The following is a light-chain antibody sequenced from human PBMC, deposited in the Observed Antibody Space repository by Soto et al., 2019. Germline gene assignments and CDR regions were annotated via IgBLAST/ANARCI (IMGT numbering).Light chain of an antibody. V-gene: IGLV2-11*01. J-gene: IGLJ1*01. CDR2: DVS. CDR1: SSDVGGYNY. Sequence: QSALTQPRSVSGSPGQSVTISCTGTSSDVGGYNYVSWYQQHPGKAPKLMIYDVSKRPSGVPDRFSGSKSGNTASLTISGLQAEDEADYYCCSYAGVYVFGTGTKSPS. CDR3: CSYAGVYV.